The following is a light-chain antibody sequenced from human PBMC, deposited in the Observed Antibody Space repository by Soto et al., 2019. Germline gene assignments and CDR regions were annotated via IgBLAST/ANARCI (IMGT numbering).Light chain of an antibody. CDR3: QQYGSSPPRT. V-gene: IGKV3-20*01. Sequence: EIVLTQSPGTLSLSPGERATLSCRASQSVSNNYLAWYQQKPGQAPRLLIYGASTRATDVPDRFSGSGSGADFTLSISRLEPEDSAVYYCQQYGSSPPRTFGQGTKVDTK. J-gene: IGKJ1*01. CDR1: QSVSNNY. CDR2: GAS.